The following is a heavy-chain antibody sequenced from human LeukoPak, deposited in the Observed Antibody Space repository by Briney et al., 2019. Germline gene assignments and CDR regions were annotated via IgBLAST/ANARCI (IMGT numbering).Heavy chain of an antibody. V-gene: IGHV3-7*01. D-gene: IGHD2-2*01. Sequence: PGGSLRLSCEASGFTFSTYWVSWVRQAPGKGPECVANIKPDGSDKYYVDSMKGRFTISRDNAKNSLYLQMNNLRAEDTAVYYCAREGFPPGVLHWGQGTLVTVSS. CDR1: GFTFSTYW. CDR2: IKPDGSDK. CDR3: AREGFPPGVLH. J-gene: IGHJ1*01.